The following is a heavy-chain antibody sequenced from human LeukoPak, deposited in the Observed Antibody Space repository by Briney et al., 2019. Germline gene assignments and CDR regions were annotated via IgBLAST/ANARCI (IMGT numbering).Heavy chain of an antibody. CDR1: GFTFSSYG. J-gene: IGHJ4*02. D-gene: IGHD6-13*01. Sequence: GSLRLSCAASGFTFSSYGMHWVRQAPGKGLEWVAVISYDGTIKYYADSVKGRFTISRDNSKNTLYLQMNSLRAEDTAVYYCAKDDSSTSAAGDFDYWGQGTLATVSS. CDR3: AKDDSSTSAAGDFDY. V-gene: IGHV3-30*18. CDR2: ISYDGTIK.